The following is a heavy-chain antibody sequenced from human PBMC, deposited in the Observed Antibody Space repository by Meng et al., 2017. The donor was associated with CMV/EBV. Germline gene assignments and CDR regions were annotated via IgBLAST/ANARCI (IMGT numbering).Heavy chain of an antibody. D-gene: IGHD5-18*01. Sequence: SVKVSCKASGGTFSSYDISWVRQAPGQGLEWMGGIIPILGIANYAQKFQGRVTITADKSTSTAYMELSSLRSEDTAVYYCARDPRRGYSYGGWGQGTLVTVSS. CDR3: ARDPRRGYSYGG. CDR2: IIPILGIA. CDR1: GGTFSSYD. V-gene: IGHV1-69*10. J-gene: IGHJ4*02.